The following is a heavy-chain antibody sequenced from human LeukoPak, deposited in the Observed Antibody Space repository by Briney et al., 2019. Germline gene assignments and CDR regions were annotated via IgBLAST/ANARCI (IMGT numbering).Heavy chain of an antibody. Sequence: PGGSLRLSCAASGFNFSSYAMSWVRQAPGKGLEWVSAISGSGRSTYYADSVKGRFTISRDNSKNTLYLQMNSLRAEDTAVYYCLSYCSSTSCYEINWFDPWGQGTLVTVSS. CDR2: ISGSGRST. CDR1: GFNFSSYA. D-gene: IGHD2-2*01. V-gene: IGHV3-23*01. J-gene: IGHJ5*02. CDR3: LSYCSSTSCYEINWFDP.